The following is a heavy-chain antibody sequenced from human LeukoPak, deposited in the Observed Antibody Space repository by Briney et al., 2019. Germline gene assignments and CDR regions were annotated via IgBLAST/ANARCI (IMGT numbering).Heavy chain of an antibody. CDR1: GFTFSSYA. CDR2: ISGSGGST. Sequence: GGSLRLSCAASGFTFSSYAMSWVRQAPGKGLEWVSAISGSGGSTYYADSVKGRFAISRDNSKYTLYLQMSSLRAEDTAVYYCAKDNYDSSGYPDYWGQGTLVTVSS. J-gene: IGHJ4*02. CDR3: AKDNYDSSGYPDY. V-gene: IGHV3-23*01. D-gene: IGHD3-22*01.